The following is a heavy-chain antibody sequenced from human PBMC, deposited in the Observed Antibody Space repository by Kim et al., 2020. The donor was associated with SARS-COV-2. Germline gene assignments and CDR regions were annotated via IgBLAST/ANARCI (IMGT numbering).Heavy chain of an antibody. CDR2: INAGNGNT. J-gene: IGHJ6*03. Sequence: ASVKVSCKASGYTFTSYAMHWVRQAPGQRLEWMGWINAGNGNTKYSQKFQGRVTITRDTSASTAYMELSSLSSEDTAVYYCARDSYYDIFRYYYYYMDVWGKETTVTVSS. V-gene: IGHV1-3*01. D-gene: IGHD3-9*01. CDR1: GYTFTSYA. CDR3: ARDSYYDIFRYYYYYMDV.